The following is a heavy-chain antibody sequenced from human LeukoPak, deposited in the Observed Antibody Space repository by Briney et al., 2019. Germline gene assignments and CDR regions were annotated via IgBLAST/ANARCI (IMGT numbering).Heavy chain of an antibody. CDR1: GYTFTNYG. J-gene: IGHJ4*02. CDR2: ISTYNGNT. Sequence: GASVKVSCKASGYTFTNYGLSWARQAPGQGLEWMGWISTYNGNTNYAQKFQGRVTMTTDTSTSTGYMEMRRLRSDDTAVYYCARGGVSNSWYRTPDYWGQGTLVTVSS. CDR3: ARGGVSNSWYRTPDY. V-gene: IGHV1-18*01. D-gene: IGHD6-13*01.